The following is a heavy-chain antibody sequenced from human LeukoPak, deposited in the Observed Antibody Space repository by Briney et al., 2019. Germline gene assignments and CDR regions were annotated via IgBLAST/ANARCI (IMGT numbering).Heavy chain of an antibody. J-gene: IGHJ6*03. D-gene: IGHD4-11*01. CDR2: ISSSSNYI. Sequence: GGSLRLSCAASGFTFSSFGMNWVRQAPGKGLEWGSCISSSSNYIYYADSVKGRFTISRGNAKNSLYLQMNSLRAEDTAVYYCARELLTYSNHKLGHYMDVWGKGTTVTVPS. V-gene: IGHV3-21*01. CDR1: GFTFSSFG. CDR3: ARELLTYSNHKLGHYMDV.